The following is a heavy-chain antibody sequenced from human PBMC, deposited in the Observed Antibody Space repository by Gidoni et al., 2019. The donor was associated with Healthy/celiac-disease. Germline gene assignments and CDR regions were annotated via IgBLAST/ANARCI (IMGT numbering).Heavy chain of an antibody. Sequence: EVQLVESGGGLVKPGGSLRLSCAASGFTFSNAWRSWVRQAPGKGLEWVGRIKSKTDGGTTDYAAPVKGRFTISRDDSKNTLYLQMNSLKTEDTAVYYCTTQNWNYDKDDYYYYYGMDVWGQGTTVTVSS. CDR3: TTQNWNYDKDDYYYYYGMDV. CDR1: GFTFSNAW. D-gene: IGHD1-7*01. V-gene: IGHV3-15*01. CDR2: IKSKTDGGTT. J-gene: IGHJ6*02.